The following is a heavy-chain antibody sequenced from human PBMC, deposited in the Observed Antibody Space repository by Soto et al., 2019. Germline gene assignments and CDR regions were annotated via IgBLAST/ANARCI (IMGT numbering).Heavy chain of an antibody. Sequence: QVQLVQSGAEVKKPGASVKVSCKASGYTFTNYYIHWVRQTPGQGLEWMGIINPRGGSTSYAQKFQGRVTMTRDTSTGTVYMELSSLRSEDTAVYYCARGHSPIGYCSGGRCNYFDYWGPGTQVTVSS. J-gene: IGHJ4*02. CDR3: ARGHSPIGYCSGGRCNYFDY. CDR1: GYTFTNYY. CDR2: INPRGGST. V-gene: IGHV1-46*01. D-gene: IGHD2-15*01.